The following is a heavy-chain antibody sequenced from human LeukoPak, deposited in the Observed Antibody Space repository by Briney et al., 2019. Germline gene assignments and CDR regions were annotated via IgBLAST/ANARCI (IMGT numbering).Heavy chain of an antibody. V-gene: IGHV3-21*01. CDR2: ISSSSTYI. Sequence: GGSLRLSCAASGFTFSSYSVNWVRQAPGKGLEWVSSISSSSTYIYYADSVKGRFTISRDNAKNSLYLQMNSLRAEDTAVYYCAKDLEGGLRFGYWGQGTLVTVSS. J-gene: IGHJ4*02. CDR1: GFTFSSYS. D-gene: IGHD3-16*01. CDR3: AKDLEGGLRFGY.